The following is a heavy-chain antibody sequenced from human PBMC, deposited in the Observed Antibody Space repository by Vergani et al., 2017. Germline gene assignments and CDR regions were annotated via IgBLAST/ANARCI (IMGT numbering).Heavy chain of an antibody. CDR2: IKQDGSDK. Sequence: EVQLVESGGGLVQPGGSLRLSCAASGFTFRSYWMSWVRQAPGKGLEWVANIKQDGSDKYYVDSVKGRFTISRDNAKNSLYLQMNSLGAEDTAVYFCAEGHEQGIYYYYYMDVGGKGTTVAAS. J-gene: IGHJ6*03. CDR3: AEGHEQGIYYYYYMDV. CDR1: GFTFRSYW. V-gene: IGHV3-7*01.